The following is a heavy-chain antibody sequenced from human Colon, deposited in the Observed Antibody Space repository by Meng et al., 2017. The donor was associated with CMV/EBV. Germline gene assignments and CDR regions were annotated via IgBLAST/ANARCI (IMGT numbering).Heavy chain of an antibody. Sequence: GSLRLSCAASGFIFSGSAMHWVRQASGKGLEWVGRIRTRPNGYATAYAASVEGRFTISRDDSENTAYLQMNSLRTEDTAVYYCAVLAVAEPVSYWGQGTLVTVSS. CDR3: AVLAVAEPVSY. CDR1: GFIFSGSA. D-gene: IGHD6-19*01. J-gene: IGHJ4*02. CDR2: IRTRPNGYAT. V-gene: IGHV3-73*01.